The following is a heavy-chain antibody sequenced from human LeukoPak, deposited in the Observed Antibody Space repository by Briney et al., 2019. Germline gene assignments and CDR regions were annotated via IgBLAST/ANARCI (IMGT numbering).Heavy chain of an antibody. CDR2: ISYDGSNK. CDR1: GFTFSSYA. J-gene: IGHJ3*02. Sequence: PGGSLRLSCAASGFTFSSYAMHWVRQAPGKGLEWVAVISYDGSNKYYADSVKGRFTISRDNSKNTLYLQMNSLRAEDTAVYYCAIVVVVAATANDAFDIWGQGTMVTVSS. D-gene: IGHD2-15*01. V-gene: IGHV3-30*04. CDR3: AIVVVVAATANDAFDI.